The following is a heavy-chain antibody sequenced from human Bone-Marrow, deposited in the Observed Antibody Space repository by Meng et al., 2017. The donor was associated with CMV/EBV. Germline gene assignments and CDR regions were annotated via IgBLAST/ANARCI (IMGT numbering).Heavy chain of an antibody. Sequence: GESLKISCAASGFTFSSYAMHWVRQAPGKGLEWVAVISYDGSNKYYADSVKGRFTISRDNSKNTLYLQMNSLRAEDTAVYYCARRHGGNSYYYGMDVWGQGTTVTVSS. CDR1: GFTFSSYA. CDR3: ARRHGGNSYYYGMDV. V-gene: IGHV3-30-3*01. J-gene: IGHJ6*02. CDR2: ISYDGSNK. D-gene: IGHD4-23*01.